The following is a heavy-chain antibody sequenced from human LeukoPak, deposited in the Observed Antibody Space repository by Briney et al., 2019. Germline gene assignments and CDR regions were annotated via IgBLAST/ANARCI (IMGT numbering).Heavy chain of an antibody. D-gene: IGHD6-19*01. Sequence: TSETLSLTCAVYGGSFSGYYWSWIRQPPGKGLEWIGEINHSGSTNYNPSLKSRVTISVDTSKNQFSLKLSSVTAADTAVYYCARDSGWYREKNFDYWGQGTLVTVSS. CDR3: ARDSGWYREKNFDY. J-gene: IGHJ4*02. CDR2: INHSGST. CDR1: GGSFSGYY. V-gene: IGHV4-34*01.